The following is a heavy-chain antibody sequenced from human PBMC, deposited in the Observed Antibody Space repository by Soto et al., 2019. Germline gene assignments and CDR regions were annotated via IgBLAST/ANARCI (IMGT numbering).Heavy chain of an antibody. CDR2: ISYDGSNK. CDR1: GFTFSSYG. CDR3: AKDQDKGQCSGGSCYPVWKYHYGMDV. Sequence: QVQLVESGGGVVQPGRSLRLSCAASGFTFSSYGMHWVRQAPGKGLEWVAVISYDGSNKYYADSVKGRFTISRDNSKNTLYLQMNSLRAEDTAVYYCAKDQDKGQCSGGSCYPVWKYHYGMDVWGQGTTVTVSS. V-gene: IGHV3-30*18. J-gene: IGHJ6*02. D-gene: IGHD2-15*01.